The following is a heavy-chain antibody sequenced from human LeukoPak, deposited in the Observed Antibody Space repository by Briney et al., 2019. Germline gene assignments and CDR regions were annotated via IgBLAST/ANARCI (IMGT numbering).Heavy chain of an antibody. CDR1: GGSISSYY. CDR3: ARASGYSGAEDDAFNI. CDR2: IYYSGST. Sequence: SETLSLTCTVSGGSISSYYWSWIRQPPGKGLEGVGYIYYSGSTNYNPSLKSRDTISVDTSKNQFSLKLSSVTAADTAVYYCARASGYSGAEDDAFNIWGQGTMVTVSS. D-gene: IGHD5-12*01. J-gene: IGHJ3*02. V-gene: IGHV4-59*01.